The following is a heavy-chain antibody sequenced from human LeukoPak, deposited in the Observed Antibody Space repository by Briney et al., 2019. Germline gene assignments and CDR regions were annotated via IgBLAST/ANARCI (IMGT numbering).Heavy chain of an antibody. Sequence: GGSLRLSCAASGFTFSSYAMHWVRQAPGKGLEWVAVISHDGSIKYDADPVKGRFTISRDDSKNTLYLQMNTLRAEDTAVYYCARGVYGSGSEPLFYWGQGTLVTVSS. J-gene: IGHJ4*02. CDR3: ARGVYGSGSEPLFY. D-gene: IGHD3-10*01. CDR1: GFTFSSYA. CDR2: ISHDGSIK. V-gene: IGHV3-30-3*01.